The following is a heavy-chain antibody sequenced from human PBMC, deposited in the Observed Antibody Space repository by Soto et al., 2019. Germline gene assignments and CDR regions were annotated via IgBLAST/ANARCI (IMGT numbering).Heavy chain of an antibody. Sequence: QVQLVQSGAEVKKPGSSVKVSCKASGGTFSGYAISWVRQAPGQGLEWMGGIIPIFGTANYAQKFQGRVTITADESTSTAYMELSSLRSEDTAVYYCARVLGYCTNGVCYTGRYYGMDVWGQGTTVTVSS. V-gene: IGHV1-69*01. CDR2: IIPIFGTA. CDR3: ARVLGYCTNGVCYTGRYYGMDV. J-gene: IGHJ6*02. CDR1: GGTFSGYA. D-gene: IGHD2-8*01.